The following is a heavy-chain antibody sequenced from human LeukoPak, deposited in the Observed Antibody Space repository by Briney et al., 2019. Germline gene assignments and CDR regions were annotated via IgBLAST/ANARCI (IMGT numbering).Heavy chain of an antibody. CDR1: GFTFSSYA. CDR2: IGGSGGTT. V-gene: IGHV3-23*01. J-gene: IGHJ4*02. CDR3: ANLRNPYYY. D-gene: IGHD5-12*01. Sequence: GGSLRLSCAASGFTFSSYAMTWVRQAPGKGLQWVSDIGGSGGTTYYADSVKGRFTISRDNSKNTLYLQMNSLRAEDTAVYYCANLRNPYYYWGQGSLATVSS.